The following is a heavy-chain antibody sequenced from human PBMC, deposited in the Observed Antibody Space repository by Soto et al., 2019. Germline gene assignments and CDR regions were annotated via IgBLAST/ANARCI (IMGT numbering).Heavy chain of an antibody. Sequence: GSLRLSCASSGXTLSMSSVNWVRQAPGKGLEWVSYISDSGDRTYYAESVKGRFTISRERSKNTVSLQMDSLRADETAVYYCAKDRGIIVKAGDAFDVWGQGTKVTVS. CDR2: ISDSGDRT. CDR1: GXTLSMSS. V-gene: IGHV3-23*01. J-gene: IGHJ3*01. CDR3: AKDRGIIVKAGDAFDV. D-gene: IGHD3-16*02.